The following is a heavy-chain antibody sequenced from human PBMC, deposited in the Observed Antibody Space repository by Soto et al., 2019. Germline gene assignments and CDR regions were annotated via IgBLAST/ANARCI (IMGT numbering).Heavy chain of an antibody. D-gene: IGHD4-17*01. J-gene: IGHJ2*01. CDR1: GGTFSSYA. CDR2: IIPIFGTA. CDR3: AASNYGDYQGAGGFDL. Sequence: QVQLVQSGAEVKKPGSSVKVSCKASGGTFSSYAISWVRQAPGQGLEWMGGIIPIFGTANYAQKFQGRVTITADESSSTAYMELSSVRSEDTAVYYCAASNYGDYQGAGGFDLWGRGTLVTVSS. V-gene: IGHV1-69*12.